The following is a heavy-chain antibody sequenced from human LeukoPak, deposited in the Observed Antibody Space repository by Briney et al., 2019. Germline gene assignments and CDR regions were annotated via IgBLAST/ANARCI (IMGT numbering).Heavy chain of an antibody. V-gene: IGHV1-46*01. CDR3: ARRSLRYSFDY. J-gene: IGHJ4*02. Sequence: ASVKVSCKASGYTFSNYNMHWVRRPPPQGLEWMGIINPSGGSTSYAQKFQGRLTMTRDTSTSTVYMELSSLRAQDTAVYYCARRSLRYSFDYWGQGTLVTVSS. CDR1: GYTFSNYN. CDR2: INPSGGST. D-gene: IGHD3-9*01.